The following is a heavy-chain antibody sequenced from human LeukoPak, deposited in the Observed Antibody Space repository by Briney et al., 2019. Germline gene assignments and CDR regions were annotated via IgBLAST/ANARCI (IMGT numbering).Heavy chain of an antibody. CDR2: IRSTTNGGTR. Sequence: GGSLRLSCAASGFTFSDAWMSWVRQAPGKGLEWVGRIRSTTNGGTRDYAAPVKGRFTISRDDSQNTLYLQMNSLQSEDTAVYYCTTEYSGSRYGYWGQGTTVTVSS. D-gene: IGHD6-13*01. V-gene: IGHV3-15*01. CDR3: TTEYSGSRYGY. J-gene: IGHJ6*02. CDR1: GFTFSDAW.